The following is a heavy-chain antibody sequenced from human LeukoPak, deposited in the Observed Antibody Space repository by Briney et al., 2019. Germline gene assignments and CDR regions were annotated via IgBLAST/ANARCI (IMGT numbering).Heavy chain of an antibody. CDR2: IYTSGST. Sequence: SETLSLTCTVSGGSISSGSYYWSWIRQPAGKGLEWIGRIYTSGSTNYNPSLKSRVTISVDTSKNQFSLKLSSVTAADTAVYYCARLPSGGSDYWGQGTLVTVSS. J-gene: IGHJ4*02. V-gene: IGHV4-61*02. D-gene: IGHD2-15*01. CDR1: GGSISSGSYY. CDR3: ARLPSGGSDY.